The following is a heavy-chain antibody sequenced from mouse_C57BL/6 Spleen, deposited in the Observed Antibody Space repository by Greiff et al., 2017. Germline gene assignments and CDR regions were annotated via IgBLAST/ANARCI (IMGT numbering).Heavy chain of an antibody. Sequence: EVQLVESGGGLVKPGGSLKLSCAASGFTFSVYGMHWVRQAPEKGLEWVAYLSSGSSTIYYADTVKGRFPISRDNAKKTLFLQMTSLRSEDTAMYYCAREGQLRLRFYAMDYWGQGTSVTVSS. CDR2: LSSGSSTI. CDR1: GFTFSVYG. J-gene: IGHJ4*01. CDR3: AREGQLRLRFYAMDY. V-gene: IGHV5-17*01. D-gene: IGHD3-2*02.